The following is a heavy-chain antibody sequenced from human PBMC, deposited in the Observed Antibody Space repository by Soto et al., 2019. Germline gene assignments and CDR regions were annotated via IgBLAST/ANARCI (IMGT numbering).Heavy chain of an antibody. CDR1: GVAMTYGGYS. CDR2: IGHLETT. CDR3: ARDMHAGFTHYFDP. D-gene: IGHD1-26*01. V-gene: IGHV4-30-2*06. J-gene: IGHJ5*02. Sequence: PSETLSLTCSVSGVAMTYGGYSWSWIRQSPEKGLEWLGYIGHLETTYYNPSFKSRLSLSIDRTRNQLSLKLTSMTAADTAVYYCARDMHAGFTHYFDPWGQGTLVTVS.